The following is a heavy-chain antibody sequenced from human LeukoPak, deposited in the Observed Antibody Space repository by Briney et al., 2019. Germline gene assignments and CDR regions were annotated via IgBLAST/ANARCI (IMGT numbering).Heavy chain of an antibody. Sequence: PGGSLRLSCAASGFNFSDFGMHWVRQAPGKGLEWVSVISYDGSHDYFAESVNGRFTISRDNSKDALYLQMNSLRPEDTAVYYCAKNRLQWLLRTGFDYWGQGTVVTVSS. CDR2: ISYDGSHD. CDR3: AKNRLQWLLRTGFDY. J-gene: IGHJ4*02. CDR1: GFNFSDFG. V-gene: IGHV3-30*18. D-gene: IGHD6-19*01.